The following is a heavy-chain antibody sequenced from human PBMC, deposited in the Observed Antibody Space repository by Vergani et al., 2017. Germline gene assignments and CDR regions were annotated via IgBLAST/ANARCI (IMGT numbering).Heavy chain of an antibody. CDR2: MNPNSGNT. V-gene: IGHV1-8*01. Sequence: QVQLVQSGAEVKKPGASVKVSCKASGYTFTSYDINWVRQATGQGLEWMGWMNPNSGNTGYAQKFQGRVTMTRNTSISTAYMELSSLRSEDTAVYYCARGSRGIASYYYYCMDVWGQGTTVTVSS. CDR3: ARGSRGIASYYYYCMDV. D-gene: IGHD2-21*01. J-gene: IGHJ6*02. CDR1: GYTFTSYD.